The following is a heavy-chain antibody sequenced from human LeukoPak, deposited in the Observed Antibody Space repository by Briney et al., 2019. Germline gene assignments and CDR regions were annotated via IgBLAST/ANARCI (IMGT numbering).Heavy chain of an antibody. CDR3: AKDRSGSYFVEENWFDP. CDR1: GFTFSSYA. Sequence: PGGSLRLSCAASGFTFSSYAMSWVRQAPGKGLEWVSAISGSGGSTYYADSVKGRFTISRDNSKNTLYLQMNSLRAEDTAVYYCAKDRSGSYFVEENWFDPWGQGTLVTVSS. D-gene: IGHD1-26*01. J-gene: IGHJ5*02. CDR2: ISGSGGST. V-gene: IGHV3-23*01.